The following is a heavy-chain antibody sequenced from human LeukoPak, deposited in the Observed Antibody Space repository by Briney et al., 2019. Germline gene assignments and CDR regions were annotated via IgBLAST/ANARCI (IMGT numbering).Heavy chain of an antibody. CDR1: GFTFSDYY. Sequence: PGGSLRLSCAASGFTFSDYYMSWIRQAPGKGLEWVSYISSSGSTIYYADSVKGRFTISRDNAKNSLYLQMNSLRAEDTAVYYCARAYSGYYDFWSGYSGYDYWGQGTLVTVSS. CDR3: ARAYSGYYDFWSGYSGYDY. CDR2: ISSSGSTI. V-gene: IGHV3-11*04. J-gene: IGHJ4*02. D-gene: IGHD3-3*01.